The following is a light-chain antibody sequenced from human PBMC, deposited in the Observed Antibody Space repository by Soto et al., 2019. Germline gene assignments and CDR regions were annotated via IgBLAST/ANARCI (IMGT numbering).Light chain of an antibody. CDR2: DVS. Sequence: QSALTQPASVSGSPGQSITISCTGTSSDVGDYNYVSWYQQHPGKAPKLMIYDVSNRPSGVSNRFSGSKSGNTASLTISGLQAEDEGDYYCSSYTSSGTLVVFGGGTQLTVL. CDR1: SSDVGDYNY. J-gene: IGLJ2*01. CDR3: SSYTSSGTLVV. V-gene: IGLV2-14*01.